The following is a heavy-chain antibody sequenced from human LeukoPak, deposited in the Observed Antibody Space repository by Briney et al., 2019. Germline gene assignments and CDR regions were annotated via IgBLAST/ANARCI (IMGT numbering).Heavy chain of an antibody. CDR1: GFTFLSYW. CDR2: IKQDGSEK. D-gene: IGHD6-13*01. V-gene: IGHV3-7*03. J-gene: IGHJ4*02. Sequence: GGSLRLSCAASGFTFLSYWMSWVRQAPGKGLEWVANIKQDGSEKYYVDSVKGRFTISRDNSKNTLYLQMNSLRAEDTAVYYCAKGRWSSSSLFDYWGQGTLVTVSS. CDR3: AKGRWSSSSLFDY.